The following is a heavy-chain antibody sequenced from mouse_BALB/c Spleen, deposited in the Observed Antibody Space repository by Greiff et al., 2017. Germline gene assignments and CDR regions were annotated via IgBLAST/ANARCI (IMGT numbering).Heavy chain of an antibody. Sequence: VKLMESGPGLVAPSQSLSITCTVSGFSLTSYGVHWVRQPPGKGLEWLGVIWAGGSTNYNSALMSRLSISKDNSKSQVFLKMNSLQTDDTAMYYCARELTGNGDYWGQGTTLTVSS. CDR2: IWAGGST. CDR3: ARELTGNGDY. CDR1: GFSLTSYG. V-gene: IGHV2-9*02. J-gene: IGHJ2*01. D-gene: IGHD4-1*01.